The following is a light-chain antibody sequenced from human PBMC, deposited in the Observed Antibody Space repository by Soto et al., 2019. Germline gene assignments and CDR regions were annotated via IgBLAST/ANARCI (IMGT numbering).Light chain of an antibody. J-gene: IGLJ1*01. Sequence: QSVLTQPPSGSGTPGQRVTISCSGSTSNIGSNYVYWYQQLPGSAPKLLIYINNQRPSGVPDRFSGSKSGTSASLAISGLRSEDEADYYCAAWDDSSREVFGTGTKVTVL. CDR2: INN. CDR1: TSNIGSNY. V-gene: IGLV1-47*01. CDR3: AAWDDSSREV.